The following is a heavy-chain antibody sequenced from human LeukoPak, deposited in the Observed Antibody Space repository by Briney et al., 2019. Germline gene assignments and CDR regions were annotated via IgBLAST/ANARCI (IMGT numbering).Heavy chain of an antibody. CDR3: ARVDYGVNSYDFDY. V-gene: IGHV3-23*01. CDR1: GFTFSSYA. CDR2: ISDSGGGT. J-gene: IGHJ4*02. Sequence: GGSLRLSCAASGFTFSSYAMSWVRQALGKGLEWVSTISDSGGGTYYADSVKGRFTISRDNSKDTLFLRMNSLRAEDTAVYYCARVDYGVNSYDFDYWGQGTLVTVSS. D-gene: IGHD4-23*01.